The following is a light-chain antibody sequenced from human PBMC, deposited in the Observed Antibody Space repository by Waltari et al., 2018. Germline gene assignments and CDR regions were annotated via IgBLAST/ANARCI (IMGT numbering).Light chain of an antibody. CDR2: GAS. CDR3: QQYDISPLT. Sequence: EIVLTQSPGTLSLSPGERATLSWRASQTVRTTYLAWYQQKPGQAPTLLIYGASSRATGIPDRFSGSGSGTDFSLTISSLEPEDFAVYYCQQYDISPLTFGGGTKVEIK. J-gene: IGKJ4*01. CDR1: QTVRTTY. V-gene: IGKV3-20*01.